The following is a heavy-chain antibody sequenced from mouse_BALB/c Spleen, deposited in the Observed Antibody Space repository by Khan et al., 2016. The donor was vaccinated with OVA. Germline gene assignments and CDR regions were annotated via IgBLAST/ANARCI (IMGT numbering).Heavy chain of an antibody. Sequence: EVELVESGPGLVKPSQSLSLTCTVTGYSITSNYAWNWIRQFPGNKLEWMGTISYSGSTNYNPSLKSRISITRETSKNQFFLQLNSVTTEDTATYYCARGNYYGYAMDYWGQGTSITVSS. J-gene: IGHJ4*01. V-gene: IGHV3-2*02. CDR2: ISYSGST. CDR3: ARGNYYGYAMDY. CDR1: GYSITSNYA. D-gene: IGHD1-1*01.